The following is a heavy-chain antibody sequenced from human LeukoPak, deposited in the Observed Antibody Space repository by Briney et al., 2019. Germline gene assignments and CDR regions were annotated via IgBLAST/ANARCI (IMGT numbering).Heavy chain of an antibody. CDR3: ARDFGSSIEYYFED. D-gene: IGHD6-19*01. CDR1: GGSISTYY. CDR2: TRRSGTT. V-gene: IGHV4-4*07. Sequence: PSETLSLTCSVSGGSISTYYWNWIRQPAGKGLEWIGRTRRSGTTNYNPSLKSRVTMSADTSKNQLSLKLCSVTAADTAVYCCARDFGSSIEYYFEDWGQGILVTVSS. J-gene: IGHJ4*02.